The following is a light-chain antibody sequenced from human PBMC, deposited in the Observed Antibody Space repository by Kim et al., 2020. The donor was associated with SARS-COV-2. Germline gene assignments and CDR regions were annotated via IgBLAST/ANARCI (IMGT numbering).Light chain of an antibody. J-gene: IGKJ1*01. V-gene: IGKV2-28*01. CDR2: LGS. Sequence: SASISCRSSQSLLDSTGYDYLEWYLQKPGQSPQLLMYLGSNRASGVPDRFSGRGSGTDFTLKISRVEAEDVGVYYCMQALQTPLTFGQGTKVDIK. CDR3: MQALQTPLT. CDR1: QSLLDSTGYDY.